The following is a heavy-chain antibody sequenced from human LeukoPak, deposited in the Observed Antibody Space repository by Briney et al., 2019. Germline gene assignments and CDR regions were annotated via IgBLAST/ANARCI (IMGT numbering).Heavy chain of an antibody. V-gene: IGHV1-69*06. D-gene: IGHD3-22*01. CDR3: ARTYYYDSSGYYYPNYYYYYYMDV. CDR1: GGTFSSYA. J-gene: IGHJ6*03. Sequence: GASVKVSCKASGGTFSSYAISWVRQAPGQGLEWMGGIIPIFGTANYAQKFQGRVTITADKSTSTAYMELSSLRSEDTAVYYCARTYYYDSSGYYYPNYYYYYYMDVWGKGTTVTVSS. CDR2: IIPIFGTA.